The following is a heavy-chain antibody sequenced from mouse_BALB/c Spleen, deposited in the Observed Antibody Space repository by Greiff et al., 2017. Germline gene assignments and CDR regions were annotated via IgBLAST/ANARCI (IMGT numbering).Heavy chain of an antibody. CDR2: ISYDGSN. D-gene: IGHD2-2*01. J-gene: IGHJ2*01. V-gene: IGHV3-6*02. Sequence: VQLVESGPGLVKPSQSLSLTCSVTGYSITSGYYWNWIRQFPGNKLEWMGYISYDGSNNYNPSLKNRISITRDTSKNQFFLKLNSVTTEDTATYYCARWLRRAPFDYWGQGTTRTVSS. CDR1: GYSITSGYY. CDR3: ARWLRRAPFDY.